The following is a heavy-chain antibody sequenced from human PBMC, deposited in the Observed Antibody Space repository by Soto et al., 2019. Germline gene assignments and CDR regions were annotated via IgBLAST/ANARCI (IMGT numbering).Heavy chain of an antibody. Sequence: EVQLLESGGGLVQPGGSLRLSCAASGFTFGSYAMSWVRQAPGKGLEWVSAISGRGGSTYYADSAKGRFTISRDNSKNTLYLQMNSLRAEDTAVYYCAKPDRLDGHWYFDLWGRGTLVTVSS. V-gene: IGHV3-23*01. CDR2: ISGRGGST. CDR3: AKPDRLDGHWYFDL. J-gene: IGHJ2*01. D-gene: IGHD6-19*01. CDR1: GFTFGSYA.